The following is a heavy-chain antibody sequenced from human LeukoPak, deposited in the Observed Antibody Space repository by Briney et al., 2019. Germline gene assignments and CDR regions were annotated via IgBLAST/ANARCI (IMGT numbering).Heavy chain of an antibody. J-gene: IGHJ4*02. CDR1: GYTFTGYY. CDR3: AREIFDSSRDY. CDR2: VNPNSGGT. Sequence: ASVKVSCKTSGYTFTGYYMHWVRQAPGQGLEWMGWVNPNSGGTNYAQKFQGRVTMTRDTSISTAYMELSRLRSDDTAVYYCAREIFDSSRDYWGQGTLVTVSS. D-gene: IGHD6-13*01. V-gene: IGHV1-2*02.